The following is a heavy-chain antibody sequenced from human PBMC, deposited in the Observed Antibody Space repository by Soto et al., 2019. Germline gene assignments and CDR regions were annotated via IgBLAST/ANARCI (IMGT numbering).Heavy chain of an antibody. CDR1: GGSISSDSYS. CDR2: IFYSGST. CDR3: AGRGSGHERYHDY. V-gene: IGHV4-39*01. D-gene: IGHD5-12*01. Sequence: QLQLQESGPGLVMPSETLSLTCTVSGGSISSDSYSWNWIRQPPGKGLEWIGSIFYSGSTFYNPSRKGPFTIPVSTSKDQFSLGLTRLTGADTAVYYCAGRGSGHERYHDYWGQGNLGTVSS. J-gene: IGHJ4*02.